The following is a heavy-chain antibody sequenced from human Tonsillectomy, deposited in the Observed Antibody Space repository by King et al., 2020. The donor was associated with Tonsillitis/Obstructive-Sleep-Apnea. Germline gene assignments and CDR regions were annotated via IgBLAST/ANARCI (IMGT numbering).Heavy chain of an antibody. CDR2: FYWDDDK. V-gene: IGHV2-5*02. CDR1: GFSLSTSGVG. Sequence: ITLKESGPTLVKPTQNLTLTCTFSGFSLSTSGVGVAWIRQPPGEALEWLSLFYWDDDKRYSPSLKSRLTITRDTSKNQVVLTMTNTDPVDTATYYCAHVFYGSDAFDIWGQGTLVTVSS. CDR3: AHVFYGSDAFDI. J-gene: IGHJ3*02. D-gene: IGHD4-17*01.